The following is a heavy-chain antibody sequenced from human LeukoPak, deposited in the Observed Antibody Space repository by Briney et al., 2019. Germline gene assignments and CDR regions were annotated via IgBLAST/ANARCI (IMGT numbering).Heavy chain of an antibody. J-gene: IGHJ4*02. CDR1: GFPISDNY. CDR3: ASLHCSRGSCYVDY. CDR2: IYSGGST. V-gene: IGHV3-53*01. Sequence: GGSLRLSCVVSGFPISDNYMSWVRQAPGKGLDWVSVIYSGGSTYYADSLKGRFTISKDNSKNTVWLQMNSLRAEDTAVYYCASLHCSRGSCYVDYWGQGALVTVSS. D-gene: IGHD2-15*01.